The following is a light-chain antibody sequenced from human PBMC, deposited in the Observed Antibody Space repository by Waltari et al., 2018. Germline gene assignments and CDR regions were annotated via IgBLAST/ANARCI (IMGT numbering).Light chain of an antibody. Sequence: TQDPAVSVAMGQTVRITCQGVSLRSYAASWYQQRPGQAPILVMYDKNSRPSGVPDRFSGSSSDDTASLTITGAQAEDEAYYYCHSRDASGSGGAFGGGTKLTVL. CDR2: DKN. CDR1: SLRSYA. V-gene: IGLV3-19*01. J-gene: IGLJ2*01. CDR3: HSRDASGSGGA.